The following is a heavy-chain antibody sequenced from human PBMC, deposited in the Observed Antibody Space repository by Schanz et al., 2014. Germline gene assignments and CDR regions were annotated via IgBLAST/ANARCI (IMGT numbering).Heavy chain of an antibody. CDR1: GYTFTAYG. J-gene: IGHJ4*02. CDR2: INGYNGHT. Sequence: VQSVHSGTEVQKLGASVKVSCQTSGYTFTAYGINWVRQAPGQGLEWMGWINGYNGHTLYAQKFQGRVTMTTDTSTSTSYMELTSLRFDDTAVYYCARDRDQWDGNYLDYWGQGTLVTVSP. CDR3: ARDRDQWDGNYLDY. V-gene: IGHV1-18*01. D-gene: IGHD1-26*01.